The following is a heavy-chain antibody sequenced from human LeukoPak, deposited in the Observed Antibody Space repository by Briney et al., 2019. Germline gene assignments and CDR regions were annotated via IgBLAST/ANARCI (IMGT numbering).Heavy chain of an antibody. J-gene: IGHJ4*02. Sequence: PGGPLRLSCAASGFTFSSYAMSWVRQAPGKGLEWVSGITGSGSSTYYADSVKGRFTISRDNSKNMLYLQMNSLRAEDTAVYYCAKKSVADTPPLHWGQGTLVTVSS. CDR3: AKKSVADTPPLH. D-gene: IGHD6-19*01. V-gene: IGHV3-23*01. CDR1: GFTFSSYA. CDR2: ITGSGSST.